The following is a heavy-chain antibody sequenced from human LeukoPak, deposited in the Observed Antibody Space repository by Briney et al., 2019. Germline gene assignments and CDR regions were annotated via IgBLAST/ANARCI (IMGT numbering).Heavy chain of an antibody. Sequence: ASVEVSFKASGYTFTVYYMHWVRQAPGQGLEWMGWINPNSGGTNYAQKFQGRVTMTRDTSISTAYMELSRLRSDDTAVYYCARSPMVRGAIMFFDYWGQGTLVTVSS. CDR1: GYTFTVYY. D-gene: IGHD3-10*01. CDR2: INPNSGGT. CDR3: ARSPMVRGAIMFFDY. J-gene: IGHJ4*02. V-gene: IGHV1-2*02.